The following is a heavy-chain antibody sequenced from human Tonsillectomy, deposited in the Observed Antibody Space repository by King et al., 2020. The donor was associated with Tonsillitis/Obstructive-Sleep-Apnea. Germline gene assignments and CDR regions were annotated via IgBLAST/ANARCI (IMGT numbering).Heavy chain of an antibody. CDR1: GGSVSSGSYY. V-gene: IGHV4-61*01. J-gene: IGHJ5*02. Sequence: VQLQESGPGLVKPSETLSLTCTVSGGSVSSGSYYWSWIRQPPGKGLEWIGYIYYSGSTNYNPSLKSRVTISVDTSKNQFSLKRSSVTAADTAVYYCARAPLGFRELWFDPWGQGTLVTVSS. CDR3: ARAPLGFRELWFDP. CDR2: IYYSGST. D-gene: IGHD3-10*01.